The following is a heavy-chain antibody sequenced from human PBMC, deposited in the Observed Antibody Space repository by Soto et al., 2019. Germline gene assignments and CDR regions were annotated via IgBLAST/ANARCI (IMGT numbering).Heavy chain of an antibody. D-gene: IGHD6-6*01. V-gene: IGHV3-23*01. Sequence: GGSLGLSCAASGFTFSSYSMSWVLQSPGKGLEWVSAISGSGGSTYYADSVKGRFTISRDNSKNTLYLQMNSLRAEDTAVYYCAKGSIAARRAAFDIWGQGTMVTVSS. CDR3: AKGSIAARRAAFDI. CDR2: ISGSGGST. J-gene: IGHJ3*02. CDR1: GFTFSSYS.